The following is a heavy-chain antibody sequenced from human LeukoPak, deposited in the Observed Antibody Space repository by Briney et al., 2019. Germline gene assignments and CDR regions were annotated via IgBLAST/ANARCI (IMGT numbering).Heavy chain of an antibody. CDR2: IYYSGST. D-gene: IGHD5-24*01. CDR3: ARLSYNPIGRYFDY. J-gene: IGHJ4*02. V-gene: IGHV4-39*01. CDR1: GGSISSSSYY. Sequence: SETLSLTCTVSGGSISSSSYYWGWIRQPPGKGLEWVGSIYYSGSTYYNPSLKSRVTISVDPSKNQSSLKLGSVTAADTAVYYCARLSYNPIGRYFDYWGQGTLVTVSS.